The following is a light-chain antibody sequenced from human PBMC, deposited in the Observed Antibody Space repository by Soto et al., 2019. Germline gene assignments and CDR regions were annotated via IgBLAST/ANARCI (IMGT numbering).Light chain of an antibody. CDR1: QDIAGY. V-gene: IGKV1D-12*01. CDR2: GAS. CDR3: QEYASSPKT. Sequence: LTQSPSSLPASVGDRVTITCRASQDIAGYLAWYQHKPGRTPELLIHGASRLQSGVPARFSGSGSGTDFTLSINSLQPEDFAVYYCQEYASSPKTFGQGAKEDIK. J-gene: IGKJ1*01.